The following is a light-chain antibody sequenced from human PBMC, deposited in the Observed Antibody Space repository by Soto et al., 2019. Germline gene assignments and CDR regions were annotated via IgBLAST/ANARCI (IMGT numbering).Light chain of an antibody. CDR2: EVS. V-gene: IGLV2-8*02. CDR3: SSYAGSNNYV. CDR1: SSDVGGYNY. J-gene: IGLJ1*01. Sequence: SELTQAASASRSPGQSVPISNTGTSSDVGGYNYVSWYQQHPGKAPKLMIYEVSKRPSGVPDRFSGSKSGNTASLTVSGLQAEDEADYYCSSYAGSNNYVFGIGTKVTVL.